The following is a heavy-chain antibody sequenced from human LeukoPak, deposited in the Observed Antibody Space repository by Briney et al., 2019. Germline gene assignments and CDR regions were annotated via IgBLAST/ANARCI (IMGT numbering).Heavy chain of an antibody. J-gene: IGHJ4*02. CDR3: AKDHSSGWSIFDY. CDR2: ISYDGSNK. CDR1: GFTFSSYG. V-gene: IGHV3-30*18. Sequence: PGGSLRLSCAASGFTFSSYGMHWVRQAPGKGLEWVAVISYDGSNKYYADSVKGRFTISRDNSKNTLYLQMNSLRAEDTAVYYCAKDHSSGWSIFDYWGQGTLVTVSS. D-gene: IGHD6-19*01.